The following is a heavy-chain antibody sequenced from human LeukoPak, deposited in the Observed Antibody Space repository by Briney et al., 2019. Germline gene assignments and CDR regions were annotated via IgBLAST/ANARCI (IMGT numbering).Heavy chain of an antibody. V-gene: IGHV1-2*04. CDR2: INPNSGGT. J-gene: IGHJ4*02. Sequence: ASVKVSCKASGYTFTGYYMHWVRPAPGQGLEWMGWINPNSGGTNYAQKFQGWVTMTRDTSISTAYMELSRLRSDDTAVYYCARVGSGSYWDYFDYWGQGSLVTVSS. D-gene: IGHD3-10*01. CDR3: ARVGSGSYWDYFDY. CDR1: GYTFTGYY.